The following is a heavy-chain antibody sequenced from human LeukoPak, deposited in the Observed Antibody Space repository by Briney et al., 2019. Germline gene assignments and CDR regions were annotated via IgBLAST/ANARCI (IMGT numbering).Heavy chain of an antibody. J-gene: IGHJ4*02. D-gene: IGHD3-16*02. CDR2: ISYDGSNK. V-gene: IGHV3-30-3*01. CDR1: GFTFSSYA. CDR3: ARDQPYYDYVWGSYRYKGSFDY. Sequence: GSLRLSCAASGFTFSSYAMHWVRQAPGKGLEWVAVISYDGSNKYYADSVKGRFTISRDNSKNTLYLQMNSLRAEDTAVYYCARDQPYYDYVWGSYRYKGSFDYWGQGTLVTVSS.